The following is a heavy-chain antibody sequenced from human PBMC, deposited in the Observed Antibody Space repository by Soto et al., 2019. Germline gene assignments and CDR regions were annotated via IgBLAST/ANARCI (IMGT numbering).Heavy chain of an antibody. J-gene: IGHJ3*02. D-gene: IGHD2-15*01. CDR3: ARVVARGKSSDAFDI. CDR2: ISAYNGNT. CDR1: GYTFTSNG. V-gene: IGHV1-18*01. Sequence: QVKLVQSGAEVKKPGASVKVSCKASGYTFTSNGISWVRQAPGQGLEWMGWISAYNGNTNYAQKLQGRVTMTTDTSTSTAYMELRSLRSDDTAVYYCARVVARGKSSDAFDIWGQGTMVTVSS.